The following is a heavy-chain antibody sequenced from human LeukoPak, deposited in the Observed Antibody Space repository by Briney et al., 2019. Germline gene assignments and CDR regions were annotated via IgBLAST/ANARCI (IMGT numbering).Heavy chain of an antibody. CDR1: GFTFSRYG. J-gene: IGHJ4*02. CDR2: ISYGGSNK. CDR3: AKERATETRRLDY. Sequence: PGRSLRLSCAASGFTFSRYGMHGVRQAPGKGLEGVAVISYGGSNKNYADSVKGRFTISRDNSKNTLYLQMNSLRPEDAAVYYCAKERATETRRLDYWGQGTLVTVSS. V-gene: IGHV3-30*18.